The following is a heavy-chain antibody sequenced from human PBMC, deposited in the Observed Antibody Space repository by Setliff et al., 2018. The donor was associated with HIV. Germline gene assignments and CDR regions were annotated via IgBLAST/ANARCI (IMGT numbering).Heavy chain of an antibody. CDR1: GFTFSSAW. V-gene: IGHV3-7*01. CDR2: ISPDGSAT. J-gene: IGHJ4*02. D-gene: IGHD6-19*01. CDR3: TRMIPPRSNRFSSGWFDY. Sequence: GGSLRLSCAASGFTFSSAWMGWVRQAPAKGLEWVANISPDGSATYYVDSVKGRFTISRDKAGNSLYLQLNNVRAEDAAVYYCTRMIPPRSNRFSSGWFDYWGQGTVVTVSS.